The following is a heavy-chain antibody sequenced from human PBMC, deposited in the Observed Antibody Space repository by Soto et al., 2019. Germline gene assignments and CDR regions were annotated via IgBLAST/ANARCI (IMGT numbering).Heavy chain of an antibody. J-gene: IGHJ4*02. CDR1: GFTFSSYA. D-gene: IGHD2-15*01. CDR3: AKEGVAGDF. V-gene: IGHV3-23*01. Sequence: EVQLLESGGGLVQPGGSLRLSCAASGFTFSSYAMSWVRQAPGKGLEWVSAVSGSGGRTYYADPVKGRFTIPRDNSKNTLYLQMNSLRVEDTAVYSCAKEGVAGDFWGQGTLVTVSS. CDR2: VSGSGGRT.